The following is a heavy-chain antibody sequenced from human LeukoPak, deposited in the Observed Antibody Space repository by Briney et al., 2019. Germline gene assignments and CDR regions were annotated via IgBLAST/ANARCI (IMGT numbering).Heavy chain of an antibody. CDR2: ISYDGSNK. CDR1: GFTFSSYN. J-gene: IGHJ4*02. Sequence: PGGSLRLSCAASGFTFSSYNMNWVRQAPGKGLEWVAVISYDGSNKYYADSVKGRFTISRDNSKNTLYLQMNSLRAEDTAVYYCARDTLNYYDSSGYSSWYFDYWGQGTLVTVSS. D-gene: IGHD3-22*01. V-gene: IGHV3-30-3*01. CDR3: ARDTLNYYDSSGYSSWYFDY.